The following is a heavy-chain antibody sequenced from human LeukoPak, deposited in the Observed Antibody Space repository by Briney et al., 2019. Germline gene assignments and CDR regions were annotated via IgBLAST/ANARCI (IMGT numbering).Heavy chain of an antibody. D-gene: IGHD2-2*01. V-gene: IGHV4-39*07. J-gene: IGHJ6*03. CDR3: ASSPAAVIYYYYMDV. CDR1: GGSISSSSYY. CDR2: IYYSGST. Sequence: SETLSLTCTVSGGSISSSSYYWGWIRQPPGQGLEWIGSIYYSGSTYYNPSLKSRVTISVDTSKNQFSLKLSSVAAADTAVFYCASSPAAVIYYYYMDVWGKGTTVTVSS.